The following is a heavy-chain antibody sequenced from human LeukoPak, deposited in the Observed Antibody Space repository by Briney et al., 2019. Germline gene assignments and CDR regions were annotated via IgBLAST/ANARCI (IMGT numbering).Heavy chain of an antibody. D-gene: IGHD6-6*01. V-gene: IGHV3-7*01. Sequence: GGSLRLSCAASGFTFSSYWMSWVRQAPGKGLEWVANIKQDGSEKYYVGSVKGRFTISRDNTKNSLYLQMNSLRAEDTAVYYCARDHQLGAPMEDVWGQGTMVTVSS. CDR3: ARDHQLGAPMEDV. CDR1: GFTFSSYW. J-gene: IGHJ3*01. CDR2: IKQDGSEK.